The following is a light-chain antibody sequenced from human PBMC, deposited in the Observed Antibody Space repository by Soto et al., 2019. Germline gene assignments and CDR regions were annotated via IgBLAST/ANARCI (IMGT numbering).Light chain of an antibody. CDR3: SSYTSSTTWV. V-gene: IGLV2-14*01. Sequence: QSALTQPASVSGSPGQSITISCTGTGSDVGFSKFVSWHQQHPGKAPKLIIYEVSDRPSGVSNRFSGSKSGNTASLTISGLRAEDEADYYCSSYTSSTTWVFGGGTKVTVL. CDR2: EVS. J-gene: IGLJ3*02. CDR1: GSDVGFSKF.